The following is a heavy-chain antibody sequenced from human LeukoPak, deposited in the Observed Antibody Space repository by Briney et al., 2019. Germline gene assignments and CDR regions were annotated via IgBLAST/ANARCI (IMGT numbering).Heavy chain of an antibody. J-gene: IGHJ3*02. Sequence: GGTLRLFYAASGFTFSDYYMSWIPHAPGKGLEWVSYISSSSSYTNYADSVKRRFTIYRDNAKNSLYLKMNSLRAEDTAVYYCARDSLRYFGWLHDAFDIWDQGTMVTVSS. V-gene: IGHV3-11*06. CDR2: ISSSSSYT. CDR3: ARDSLRYFGWLHDAFDI. D-gene: IGHD3-9*01. CDR1: GFTFSDYY.